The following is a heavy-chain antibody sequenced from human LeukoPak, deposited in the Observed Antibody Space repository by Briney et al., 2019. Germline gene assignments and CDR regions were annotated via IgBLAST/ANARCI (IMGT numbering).Heavy chain of an antibody. CDR3: ATTGNIGEYVFDY. CDR1: GLTFSHYA. CDR2: ISYDASDI. Sequence: GGSLRLSCAVSGLTFSHYAMHWVRQAPGKGLEWVAVISYDASDIHYGESVKGRFTISRDNSTDTLYLQMNNLRREDTAVYYCATTGNIGEYVFDYWGQGILVTVSS. J-gene: IGHJ4*02. D-gene: IGHD3-10*01. V-gene: IGHV3-30*03.